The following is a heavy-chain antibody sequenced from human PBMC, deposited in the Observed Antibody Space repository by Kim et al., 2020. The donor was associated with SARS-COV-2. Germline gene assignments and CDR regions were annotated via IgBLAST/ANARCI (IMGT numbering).Heavy chain of an antibody. D-gene: IGHD2-21*01. V-gene: IGHV3-11*04. Sequence: VKGRLTNSRDNAKNALYLQMNSLGAEDTAVYYCARERADCGGDCYYYGMDVWGQGTTVTVSS. J-gene: IGHJ6*02. CDR3: ARERADCGGDCYYYGMDV.